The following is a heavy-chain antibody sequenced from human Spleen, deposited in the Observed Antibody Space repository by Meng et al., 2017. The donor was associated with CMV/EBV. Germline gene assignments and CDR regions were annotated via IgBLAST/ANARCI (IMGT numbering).Heavy chain of an antibody. CDR1: GYTFTSYG. Sequence: QVQLVQSGAEVKKPGASVKVSCKASGYTFTSYGISWVRQAPGQGLEWMGWINPNSGGTNYAQKFQGRVTMTRDTSISTAYMELSRLRSDDTAVYYCAREGDYARRWFDPWGQGTLVTVSS. CDR3: AREGDYARRWFDP. D-gene: IGHD2-2*01. J-gene: IGHJ5*02. V-gene: IGHV1-2*02. CDR2: INPNSGGT.